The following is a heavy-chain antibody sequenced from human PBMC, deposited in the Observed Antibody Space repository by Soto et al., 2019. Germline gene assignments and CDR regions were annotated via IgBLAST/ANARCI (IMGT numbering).Heavy chain of an antibody. V-gene: IGHV3-7*04. Sequence: PGGSLRLSCAASGFTFSSHWMSWVRKAPGKGLEWVANIKPDGSEKWYVDSVKGRFTISRDNAKNSLYLQMNSLRAEDTAVYYCARGDYYDSSGPFSDAFDIWGQGTMVTVSS. CDR3: ARGDYYDSSGPFSDAFDI. CDR2: IKPDGSEK. D-gene: IGHD3-22*01. J-gene: IGHJ3*02. CDR1: GFTFSSHW.